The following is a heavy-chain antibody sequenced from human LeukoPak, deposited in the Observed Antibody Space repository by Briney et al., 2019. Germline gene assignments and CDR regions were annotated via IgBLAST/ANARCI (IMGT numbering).Heavy chain of an antibody. CDR3: AKHIYGVVSIQQ. CDR2: IRSKTDGGTT. J-gene: IGHJ1*01. V-gene: IGHV3-15*01. D-gene: IGHD3-3*01. Sequence: GGSLRLSCAASGFTFRDAWMTWVRQAPGKGLEWVGRIRSKTDGGTTDYAVSVQGRFTISRDDSKNTLYLQMSSLKTEDTAVYYCAKHIYGVVSIQQWGQGTLVTVCS. CDR1: GFTFRDAW.